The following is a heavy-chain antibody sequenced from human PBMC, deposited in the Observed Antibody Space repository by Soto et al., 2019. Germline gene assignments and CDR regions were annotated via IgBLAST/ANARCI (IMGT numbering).Heavy chain of an antibody. J-gene: IGHJ6*02. Sequence: QVQLVQSGAEMKKRGSSVKVSCKASGGTFSSYGVSWVRQAPGQGLEWMGGIIPIFGTANHAQKFQGRVTMTADESTSTAYMELSSLRSEDTAVYYCARSGARPGDYYYGMDVWGQGTTVTVSS. V-gene: IGHV1-69*12. CDR2: IIPIFGTA. CDR3: ARSGARPGDYYYGMDV. D-gene: IGHD3-10*01. CDR1: GGTFSSYG.